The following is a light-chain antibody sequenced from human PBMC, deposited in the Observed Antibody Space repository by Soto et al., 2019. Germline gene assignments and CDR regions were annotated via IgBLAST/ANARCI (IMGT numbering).Light chain of an antibody. V-gene: IGKV1-39*01. CDR3: QQSYSTLLT. CDR2: AAS. J-gene: IGKJ2*01. CDR1: QSISSY. Sequence: DIQMTQSPSSLSASVGDRVTITCRASQSISSYLNWYQQKPGKAPKLLIYAASSLQSGVPSRFSGSGSGTDFTLTISSLQPEDFATYYCQQSYSTLLTFGQGTMLEIK.